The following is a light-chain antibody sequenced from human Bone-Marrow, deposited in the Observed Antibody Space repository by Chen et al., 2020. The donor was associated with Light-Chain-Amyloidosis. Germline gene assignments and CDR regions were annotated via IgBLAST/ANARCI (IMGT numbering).Light chain of an antibody. CDR1: NIGPTS. Sequence: SYVLTQPSSVSVAPGQTATIACGGNNIGPTSVHWYQQTPGQAPLLVVYDDSDRPSGIPGRWSGSNPVNPSTLTISRVEAVDDADYFCQVWDRSSDRPVFGGGTKLTVL. J-gene: IGLJ3*02. CDR3: QVWDRSSDRPV. CDR2: DDS. V-gene: IGLV3-21*02.